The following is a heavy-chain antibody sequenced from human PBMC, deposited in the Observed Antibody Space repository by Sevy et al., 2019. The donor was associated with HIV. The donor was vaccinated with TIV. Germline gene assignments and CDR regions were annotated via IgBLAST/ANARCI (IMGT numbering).Heavy chain of an antibody. CDR1: GFTFRTYG. CDR2: MSFDGKYK. CDR3: ARERKGGGLDY. D-gene: IGHD3-16*01. V-gene: IGHV3-30*03. Sequence: GGSLRLSCVASGFTFRTYGIHWVRQAPGKGLEWVTIMSFDGKYKYYADSVRGRFTISRDNSKNTLYLQMNNLRPGDTAIYYCARERKGGGLDYWGQGTLVTVSS. J-gene: IGHJ4*02.